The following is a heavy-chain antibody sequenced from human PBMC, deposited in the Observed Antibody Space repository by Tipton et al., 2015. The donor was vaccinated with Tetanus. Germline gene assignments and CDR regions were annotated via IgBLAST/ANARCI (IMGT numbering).Heavy chain of an antibody. CDR2: IYPGDSYS. Sequence: QLVQSGAEVKKPGESLNISCKASGYNFATLWIGWVRQVPGKGLEWLGTIYPGDSYSTYSPSFEGQVTISVDRSIDTAYLQWSSLKASDTAIYYCARPLTSVAFGGFAFDVWGQGTLVTVSS. CDR3: ARPLTSVAFGGFAFDV. D-gene: IGHD3-16*01. CDR1: GYNFATLW. V-gene: IGHV5-51*01. J-gene: IGHJ3*01.